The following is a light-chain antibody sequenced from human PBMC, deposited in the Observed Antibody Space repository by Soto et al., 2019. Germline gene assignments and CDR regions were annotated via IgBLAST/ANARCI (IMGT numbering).Light chain of an antibody. J-gene: IGLJ3*02. CDR1: SSNIGSNT. CDR2: SND. V-gene: IGLV1-44*01. CDR3: AAWDNSVSVL. Sequence: QSALTQPPSASGTPGQRVTISCSGSSSNIGSNTVNWYQQLPGTAPKLLIYSNDQRPSGVPDRFSGSKSGTSASLAISGLRSEDEADYYCAAWDNSVSVLFGGGTKLTVL.